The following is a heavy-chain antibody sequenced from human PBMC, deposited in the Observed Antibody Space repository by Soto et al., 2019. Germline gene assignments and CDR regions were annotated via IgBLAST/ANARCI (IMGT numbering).Heavy chain of an antibody. CDR1: GFSFTTYP. J-gene: IGHJ6*03. Sequence: QVQLVESGGGVVQPGRSLRLSCAASGFSFTTYPMHWVRQAPGKGLEWVALISYDGSNKHYADSVRGRFTISRDNSNNTLYLQMSSLRVEDTALYYCASSRGVYYMDVWGKGTTVTVSS. CDR3: ASSRGVYYMDV. CDR2: ISYDGSNK. V-gene: IGHV3-30-3*01.